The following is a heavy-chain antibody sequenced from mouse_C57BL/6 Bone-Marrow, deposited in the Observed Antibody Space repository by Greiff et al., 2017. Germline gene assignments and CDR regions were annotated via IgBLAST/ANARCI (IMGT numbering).Heavy chain of an antibody. D-gene: IGHD4-1*01. CDR3: ANINWDDYARDY. V-gene: IGHV5-17*01. J-gene: IGHJ4*01. CDR1: GFTFSDYG. CDR2: ISSGSSTI. Sequence: EVQLVESGGGLVKPGGSLKLSCAASGFTFSDYGMHWVRQAPEKGLEWVAYISSGSSTIYYADTVKGRFTISRDNAKNTLFLQMTSLRSEDTAMYYCANINWDDYARDYWGQGTSVTVSS.